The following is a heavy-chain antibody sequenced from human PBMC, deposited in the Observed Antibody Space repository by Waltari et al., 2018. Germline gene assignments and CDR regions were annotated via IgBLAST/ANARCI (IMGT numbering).Heavy chain of an antibody. J-gene: IGHJ6*02. CDR2: IKQDGSEA. CDR1: GFTLNKYW. Sequence: EDQLVESGGGLVHPGGSLRLSCSASGFTLNKYWMSWVRQAPGKGLEWVAIIKQDGSEAYYKDSVKGRFTISRDNAKNSLSLQVNSLRVDDTAVYYCARDTMNYDFWTGYYPYGMDVWGQGTTVTVSS. CDR3: ARDTMNYDFWTGYYPYGMDV. D-gene: IGHD3-3*01. V-gene: IGHV3-7*03.